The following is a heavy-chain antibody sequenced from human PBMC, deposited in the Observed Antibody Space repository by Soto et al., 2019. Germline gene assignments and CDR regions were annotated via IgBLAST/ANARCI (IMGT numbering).Heavy chain of an antibody. V-gene: IGHV3-30*18. Sequence: GGSLRLSCAASGFTFSSYGMHWVCQAPDKGLEWVAGISYDGSNKYYVDSMKGRLTISRDNSKNTLDLQMNSLRAEDTAVYYCAKDTYYHDSSGYYVFDYWGPGTLVTVSS. D-gene: IGHD3-22*01. CDR2: ISYDGSNK. J-gene: IGHJ4*02. CDR1: GFTFSSYG. CDR3: AKDTYYHDSSGYYVFDY.